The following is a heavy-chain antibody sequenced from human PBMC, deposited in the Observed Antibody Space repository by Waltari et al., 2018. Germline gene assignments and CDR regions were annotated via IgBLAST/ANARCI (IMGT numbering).Heavy chain of an antibody. CDR1: GFTFSSYA. CDR2: ISGSGGST. J-gene: IGHJ4*02. D-gene: IGHD2-15*01. V-gene: IGHV3-23*01. Sequence: EVQLLESGGGLVQPGGSLRLSCAASGFTFSSYAMSWVRQAPGKGLEWVSAISGSGGSTYDADSVKGRFTISRDNSKNTRYLQMNSLRAEDTAVFYCVRNRGWQQFDFWGQGTLVTVSS. CDR3: VRNRGWQQFDF.